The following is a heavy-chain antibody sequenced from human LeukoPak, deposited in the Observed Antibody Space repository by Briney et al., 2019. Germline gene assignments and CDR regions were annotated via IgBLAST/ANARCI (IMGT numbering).Heavy chain of an antibody. Sequence: PGGSLRLSCAASGFTFSSYSMNWVRQAPGEGLEWVSSISSSSSYIYYADSVKGRFTISRDNAKNSLYLQMNSLRAEDTAVYYCARDGEESYYDFWSGYYTHFDYWGQGTLVTVSS. J-gene: IGHJ4*02. D-gene: IGHD3-3*01. CDR3: ARDGEESYYDFWSGYYTHFDY. V-gene: IGHV3-21*01. CDR2: ISSSSSYI. CDR1: GFTFSSYS.